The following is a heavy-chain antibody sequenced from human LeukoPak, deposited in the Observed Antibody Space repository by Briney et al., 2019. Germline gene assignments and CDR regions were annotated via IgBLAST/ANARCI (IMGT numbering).Heavy chain of an antibody. D-gene: IGHD3-10*01. J-gene: IGHJ4*02. CDR1: GNSFNKYA. V-gene: IGHV1-69*06. CDR2: FIPIFGTA. Sequence: ASVKVSCKASGNSFNKYAITWVRQARGQGLEWMGEFIPIFGTAKYAKKFQGRVTITADKSTSTAYMDLNSLRSEDTAVYYCTRGGFGELYHFDYWGQGTLVTVSS. CDR3: TRGGFGELYHFDY.